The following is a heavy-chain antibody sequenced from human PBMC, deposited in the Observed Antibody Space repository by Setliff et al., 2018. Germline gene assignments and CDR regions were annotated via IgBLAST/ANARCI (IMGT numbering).Heavy chain of an antibody. V-gene: IGHV1-18*01. CDR3: ARDLGDLVATILSFFDY. Sequence: ASVKVSCKSSGYTFTSYGISWMRQAPGQGLEWMGWSSAYNGKTQYAQKFQGRVTMTTDTSTSTAYMELMSLTSDDTALYFCARDLGDLVATILSFFDYWGRGTLVTVSS. D-gene: IGHD5-12*01. CDR2: SSAYNGKT. CDR1: GYTFTSYG. J-gene: IGHJ4*02.